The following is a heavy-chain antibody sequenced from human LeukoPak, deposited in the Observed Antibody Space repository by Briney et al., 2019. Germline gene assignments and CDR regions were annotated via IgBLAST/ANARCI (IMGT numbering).Heavy chain of an antibody. CDR3: ATYSNSTLQYYYGLDV. V-gene: IGHV1-2*02. J-gene: IGHJ6*02. D-gene: IGHD6-6*01. CDR2: IRPNSGGT. Sequence: ASVKVSCKTSGYTFTGYYLHWVRQAPGQGLKWMGWIRPNSGGTKNAQKFQGRVTMTRDTSISTAYMELNRLTSDDTAVYYCATYSNSTLQYYYGLDVWGQGTTVTVSS. CDR1: GYTFTGYY.